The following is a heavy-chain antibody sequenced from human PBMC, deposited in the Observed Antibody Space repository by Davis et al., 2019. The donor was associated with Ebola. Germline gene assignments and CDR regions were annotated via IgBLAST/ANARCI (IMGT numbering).Heavy chain of an antibody. D-gene: IGHD3-3*01. J-gene: IGHJ3*02. V-gene: IGHV4-59*08. CDR2: IYYSGST. CDR1: GGSISSYY. CDR3: ALTIFGVVPGAFDI. Sequence: PSETLSLTCTVSGGSISSYYWSWIRQPPGKGLEWIGYIYYSGSTNYNPSLKSRVTISVDTSKNQFSLKLSSVTAADTAAYYCALTIFGVVPGAFDIWGQGTMVTVSS.